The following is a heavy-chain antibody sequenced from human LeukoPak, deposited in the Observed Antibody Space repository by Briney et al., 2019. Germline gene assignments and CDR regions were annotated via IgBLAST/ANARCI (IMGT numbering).Heavy chain of an antibody. D-gene: IGHD5-24*01. J-gene: IGHJ4*02. CDR2: ISSSSSYI. CDR3: ARDSRDGYNKLDY. Sequence: GGSLRLSCAASGFTFSSYSMNWVRQAPGKGLEWVSSISSSSSYIYYADSVKGRFTISRDNSKNTLYLQMNSLRAEDTAVYYCARDSRDGYNKLDYWGQGTLVTVSS. CDR1: GFTFSSYS. V-gene: IGHV3-21*01.